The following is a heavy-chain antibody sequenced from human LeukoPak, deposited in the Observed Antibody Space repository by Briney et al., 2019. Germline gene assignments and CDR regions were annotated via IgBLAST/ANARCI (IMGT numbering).Heavy chain of an antibody. D-gene: IGHD2/OR15-2a*01. J-gene: IGHJ3*02. CDR3: AREGVLRHNTFDI. V-gene: IGHV3-48*03. CDR2: IGRSGTTT. Sequence: GGSLRLSCAASGFTFSSYEMNWVRQAPGKGLEWVSYIGRSGTTTYSADSVKGRFTISRDNAKNSLYLQMNSLRAEDTAVYYCAREGVLRHNTFDIWGQGTMVTVS. CDR1: GFTFSSYE.